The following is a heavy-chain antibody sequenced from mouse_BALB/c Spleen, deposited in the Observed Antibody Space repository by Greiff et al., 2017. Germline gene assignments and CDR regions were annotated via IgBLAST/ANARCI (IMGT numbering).Heavy chain of an antibody. CDR3: ARRGGLSTMTPWFAY. D-gene: IGHD2-4*01. V-gene: IGHV1S81*02. Sequence: QVQLQQPGAELVKPGASVKLSCKASGYTFTSYWMHWVKQRPGQGLEWIGEINPSNGRTNYNEKFKSKATLTVDKSSSTAYMQLSSLTSEDSAVYYCARRGGLSTMTPWFAYWGQGALVTVSA. J-gene: IGHJ3*01. CDR2: INPSNGRT. CDR1: GYTFTSYW.